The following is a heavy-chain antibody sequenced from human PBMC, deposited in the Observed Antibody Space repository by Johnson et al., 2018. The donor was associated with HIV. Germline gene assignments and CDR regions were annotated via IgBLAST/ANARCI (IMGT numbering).Heavy chain of an antibody. CDR2: IYSGGST. CDR3: ARDHSGYDSVTAAFDI. V-gene: IGHV3-66*03. CDR1: GFTVSSNY. D-gene: IGHD5-12*01. Sequence: MQLVESGGGLIQPGGSLRLSCAASGFTVSSNYMSWVRQAPGKGLEWVSVIYSGGSTYYADSVKGRFTISRDNSKNTLYLEMNSLRAEDTAVYYCARDHSGYDSVTAAFDIWGQGTMVTVSS. J-gene: IGHJ3*02.